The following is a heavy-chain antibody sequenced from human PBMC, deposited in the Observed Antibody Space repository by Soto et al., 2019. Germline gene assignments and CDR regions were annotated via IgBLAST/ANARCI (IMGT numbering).Heavy chain of an antibody. V-gene: IGHV1-69*02. J-gene: IGHJ4*02. D-gene: IGHD3-16*01. CDR2: IIPILGIA. CDR1: GGTFSSYT. Sequence: QVQLVQSGAEVKKPGSSVKVSCKASGGTFSSYTISWVRQAPGQGLEWMGRIIPILGIANYAQKFQGRVTITADKSTSRAYMELSSLRSEDTAVYYCARRVGGSYYFDYWGQGTLVTVSS. CDR3: ARRVGGSYYFDY.